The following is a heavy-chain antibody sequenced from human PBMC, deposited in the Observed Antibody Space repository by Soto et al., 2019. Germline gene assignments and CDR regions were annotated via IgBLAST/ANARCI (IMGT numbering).Heavy chain of an antibody. D-gene: IGHD6-19*01. Sequence: QLQLQESGPGLVKPSETLSLTCTVSGGSISSSSYYWGWIRQPPGKGLEWIGSIYYSGSTYYNPSLKSRVTISVDTSKNQFSLKLSSVTAADTAVYYCARGIAVAGPLLKITDAFDIWGQGTMVTVSS. J-gene: IGHJ3*02. V-gene: IGHV4-39*01. CDR3: ARGIAVAGPLLKITDAFDI. CDR2: IYYSGST. CDR1: GGSISSSSYY.